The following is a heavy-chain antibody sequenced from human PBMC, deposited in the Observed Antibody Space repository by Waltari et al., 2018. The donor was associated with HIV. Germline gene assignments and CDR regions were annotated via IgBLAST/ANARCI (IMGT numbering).Heavy chain of an antibody. V-gene: IGHV4-39*01. CDR1: GGSISSSSYY. CDR2: IYYSGST. D-gene: IGHD3-10*01. J-gene: IGHJ4*02. Sequence: QLQLQESGPGLVKPSETLSLTCTVSGGSISSSSYYWGWIRQPPGKGLEWIGSIYYSGSTYYNPSLKSRCTISVDTSKNQFSLKLSSVTAADTAVYYCARHGASIWFGELYDYWGQGTLVTVSS. CDR3: ARHGASIWFGELYDY.